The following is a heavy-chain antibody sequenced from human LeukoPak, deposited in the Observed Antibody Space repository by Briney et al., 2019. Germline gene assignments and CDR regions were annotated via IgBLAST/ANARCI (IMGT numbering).Heavy chain of an antibody. CDR2: IYYSGST. CDR1: GGSISSGGYY. D-gene: IGHD3-10*01. V-gene: IGHV4-31*03. Sequence: SETLSLTCTVSGGSISSGGYYWSWICQHPGKGLEWIGYIYYSGSTYYNPSLKSRVTISVDTSKNQFSLKLSSVTAADTAVYSCARFGSDDRALYWFDPWGQGTLVTVSS. CDR3: ARFGSDDRALYWFDP. J-gene: IGHJ5*02.